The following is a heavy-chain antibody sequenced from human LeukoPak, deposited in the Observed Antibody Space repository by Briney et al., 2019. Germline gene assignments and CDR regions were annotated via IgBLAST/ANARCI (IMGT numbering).Heavy chain of an antibody. D-gene: IGHD3-22*01. CDR3: ARDGDYYDSSGYSQVDY. V-gene: IGHV3-33*01. CDR2: IWYDGSNK. Sequence: QPGGSLRLSCAASGFTFSSYGMHWVRQAPGKGLEWVAVIWYDGSNKYYADSVKGRFTISRDNSKNTLYLQMNSLRAEDTAVYYCARDGDYYDSSGYSQVDYWGQGTLVTVSS. J-gene: IGHJ4*02. CDR1: GFTFSSYG.